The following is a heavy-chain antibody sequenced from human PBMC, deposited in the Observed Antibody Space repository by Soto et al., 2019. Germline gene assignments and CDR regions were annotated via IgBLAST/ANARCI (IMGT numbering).Heavy chain of an antibody. Sequence: SVKVSCKASGGTFSSYAISWVRQAPGQGLEWMGGIIPIFGTANYAQKFQGRVTITADESTSTAYMELSSLRSEDTAVYYCASMVRGVTRQLGKFDYWGQGTLVTVS. V-gene: IGHV1-69*13. CDR1: GGTFSSYA. D-gene: IGHD3-10*01. J-gene: IGHJ4*02. CDR2: IIPIFGTA. CDR3: ASMVRGVTRQLGKFDY.